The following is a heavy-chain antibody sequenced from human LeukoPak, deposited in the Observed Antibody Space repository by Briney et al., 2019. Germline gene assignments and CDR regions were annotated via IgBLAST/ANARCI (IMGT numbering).Heavy chain of an antibody. CDR1: GYTFTGYY. CDR3: AREEANSGYDLGYYGMDV. V-gene: IGHV1-2*02. J-gene: IGHJ6*02. D-gene: IGHD5-12*01. Sequence: ASVKVSCKASGYTFTGYYMHWVRQAPGQGLEWMGWINPNSGGTNYAQKFQGRVTMTRDTSISTAYMELSGLRSDDTAVYYCAREEANSGYDLGYYGMDVWGQGTTVTVSS. CDR2: INPNSGGT.